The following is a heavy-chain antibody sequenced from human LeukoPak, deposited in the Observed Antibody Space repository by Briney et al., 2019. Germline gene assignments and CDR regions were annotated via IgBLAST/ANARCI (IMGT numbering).Heavy chain of an antibody. CDR1: GFTFSSYA. D-gene: IGHD3-9*01. Sequence: GGSLRLSCAASGFTFSSYAMSWVRQAPGKGLEWVPAISGSGGSTYYADSVKGRFTISRDNSKNTLYLQMNSLRAEDTAVYYCAKVGLRYFDWSPFDYWGQGTLVTVSS. J-gene: IGHJ4*02. CDR2: ISGSGGST. V-gene: IGHV3-23*01. CDR3: AKVGLRYFDWSPFDY.